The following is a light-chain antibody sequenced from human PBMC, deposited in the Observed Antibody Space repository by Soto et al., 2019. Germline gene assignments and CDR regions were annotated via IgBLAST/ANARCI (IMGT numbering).Light chain of an antibody. Sequence: EIVMTQSPATLSVSPGERATLSCRASQSVSSNLAWYQQKPGQAPRLLIYGASTRATGIPARFSGSGSGTEFTLTISSLQSADFAVYYCQQYNNWPQTFGQGT. V-gene: IGKV3-15*01. J-gene: IGKJ1*01. CDR3: QQYNNWPQT. CDR2: GAS. CDR1: QSVSSN.